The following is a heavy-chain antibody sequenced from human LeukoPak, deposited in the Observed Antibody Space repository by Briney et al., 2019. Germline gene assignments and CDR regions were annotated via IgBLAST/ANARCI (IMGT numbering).Heavy chain of an antibody. J-gene: IGHJ4*02. Sequence: ASVKVSCKVSGYTLTELSMHWVRQAPGKGLEWMGGFDPEDGETIYAQKFQGRVTMTEDTSTDTAYMELSSLRSEDTAVYYCATGAMYYYDSSGYLFDYWGQGTLVTVSS. CDR3: ATGAMYYYDSSGYLFDY. V-gene: IGHV1-24*01. D-gene: IGHD3-22*01. CDR2: FDPEDGET. CDR1: GYTLTELS.